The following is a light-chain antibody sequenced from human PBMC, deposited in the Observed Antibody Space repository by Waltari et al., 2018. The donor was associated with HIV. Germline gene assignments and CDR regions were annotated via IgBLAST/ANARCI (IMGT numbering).Light chain of an antibody. CDR2: TAS. V-gene: IGKV1-5*03. CDR3: QQYNTYSGT. CDR1: QSLSNW. J-gene: IGKJ1*01. Sequence: DIQMTQSHSTLSASVGDRVTLTCRASQSLSNWLAWYQQKPGKAPKLLIYTASSLESGVPSRFSGSGSGTEFTLTISSLQPDDFATYYCQQYNTYSGTFGQGTKVEIK.